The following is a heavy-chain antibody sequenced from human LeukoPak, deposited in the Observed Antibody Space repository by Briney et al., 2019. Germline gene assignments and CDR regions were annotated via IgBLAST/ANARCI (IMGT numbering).Heavy chain of an antibody. J-gene: IGHJ5*02. D-gene: IGHD3-3*01. CDR3: ARSTIFGVVIDSNWFDP. Sequence: SETLSLTCTVSGGSISSGDYYWSWIRQPPGKGLEWIGYIYYSGSTYCNPSLKSRVTISVDTSKNQFSLKLSSVTAADTAVYYCARSTIFGVVIDSNWFDPWGQGTLVTVSS. V-gene: IGHV4-30-4*08. CDR2: IYYSGST. CDR1: GGSISSGDYY.